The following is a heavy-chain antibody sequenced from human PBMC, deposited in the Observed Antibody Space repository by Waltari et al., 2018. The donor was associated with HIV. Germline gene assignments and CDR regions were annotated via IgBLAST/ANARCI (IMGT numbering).Heavy chain of an antibody. D-gene: IGHD2-2*01. CDR1: GGSISSSSYY. Sequence: QLQLQESGPGLVKPSETLSLTCTVSGGSISSSSYYWGWIRQPPGKGLEWIGSIYYSGSNYYNPSLKSRVTISVDTSKNQCSLKLSSVTAADTAVYYCARDQFGYCSSTSCPFDYWGQGTLVTVSS. V-gene: IGHV4-39*07. J-gene: IGHJ4*02. CDR3: ARDQFGYCSSTSCPFDY. CDR2: IYYSGSN.